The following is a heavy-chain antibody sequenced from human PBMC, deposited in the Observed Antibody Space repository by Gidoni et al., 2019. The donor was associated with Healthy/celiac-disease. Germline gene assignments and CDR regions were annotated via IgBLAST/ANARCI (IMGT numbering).Heavy chain of an antibody. CDR1: GFTFSNDW. Sequence: EVQLVESGGGLVKPGGSLRLSCAASGFTFSNDWMSWVRQAPGKGLEWVGRIKSKTDGGTTDYAAPVKGRFTISRDDSKNTLYLQMNSLKTEDTAVYYCTTDSWGGVRTRDRKGRDYWGQGTLVTVSS. D-gene: IGHD3-16*01. CDR3: TTDSWGGVRTRDRKGRDY. CDR2: IKSKTDGGTT. V-gene: IGHV3-15*01. J-gene: IGHJ4*02.